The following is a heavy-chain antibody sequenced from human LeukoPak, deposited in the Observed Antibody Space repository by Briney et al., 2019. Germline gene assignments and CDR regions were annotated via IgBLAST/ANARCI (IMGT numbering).Heavy chain of an antibody. J-gene: IGHJ5*02. CDR3: ARVNVLRYFDWLLPEGAFDP. CDR1: GYTFISYY. CDR2: INPSGGST. Sequence: ASVKVSCKASGYTFISYYMHWVRQAPGQGLEWMGIINPSGGSTKYAQKFQGRVTMTRDTSTSTVYMELSSLRSEDTAVYYCARVNVLRYFDWLLPEGAFDPWGQGTLVTVSS. V-gene: IGHV1-46*01. D-gene: IGHD3-9*01.